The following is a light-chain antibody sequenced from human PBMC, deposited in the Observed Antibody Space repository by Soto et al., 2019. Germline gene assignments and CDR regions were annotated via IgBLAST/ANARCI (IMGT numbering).Light chain of an antibody. V-gene: IGKV3-15*01. CDR3: QQYHNWPPKWT. CDR1: ESVSSN. CDR2: GAS. Sequence: EIVMTQSPATLSVSPGERASLSCRASESVSSNLARYEQKPGQAPRLLIYGASTRATGIPARFSGSGSGTEFTLTISSLQSEDFADYYCQQYHNWPPKWTFGQGTKVEIK. J-gene: IGKJ1*01.